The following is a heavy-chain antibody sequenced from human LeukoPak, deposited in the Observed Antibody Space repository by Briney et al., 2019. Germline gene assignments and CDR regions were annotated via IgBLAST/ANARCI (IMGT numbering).Heavy chain of an antibody. D-gene: IGHD5-18*01. CDR3: ASVVGRYSYGPTYYYYMVV. J-gene: IGHJ6*03. Sequence: ASVKVSCKASGYTFTSYDINWVPQATGQGLKWMGWMNPNSGNTGYAQKFQGRVTMTRNTSISTAYMELSSLRSEVTAVYYCASVVGRYSYGPTYYYYMVVWGEGATVTVSS. CDR1: GYTFTSYD. V-gene: IGHV1-8*01. CDR2: MNPNSGNT.